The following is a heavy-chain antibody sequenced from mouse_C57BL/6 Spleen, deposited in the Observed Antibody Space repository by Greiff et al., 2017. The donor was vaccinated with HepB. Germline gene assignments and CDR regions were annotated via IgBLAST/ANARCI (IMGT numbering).Heavy chain of an antibody. CDR3: TRIYYDPYYAMDY. J-gene: IGHJ4*01. V-gene: IGHV14-4*01. Sequence: EVQLQQSGAELVRPGASVKLSCTASGFNIKDDYMHWVKQRPEQGLEWIGWIDPENGDTEYASKFQGKATITADSSSNTAYLQLSSLTSEDTAVYYCTRIYYDPYYAMDYWGQGTSVTVSS. CDR2: IDPENGDT. D-gene: IGHD2-4*01. CDR1: GFNIKDDY.